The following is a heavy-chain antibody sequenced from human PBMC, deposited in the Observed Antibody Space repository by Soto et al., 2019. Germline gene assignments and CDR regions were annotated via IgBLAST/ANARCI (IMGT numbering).Heavy chain of an antibody. V-gene: IGHV3-23*01. Sequence: EVQLLESGGDLVQPGGSLRFSCEAPGLTFTSYAMSWFGRAPGKGLEWVSVTSGSGSNTYSADSVKARFTISRDNSKKTLYLQMNSLRAEDTAVYYCAARRYCSGGSCYCPDYWGQGPLVTVSS. CDR2: TSGSGSNT. CDR3: AARRYCSGGSCYCPDY. D-gene: IGHD2-15*01. CDR1: GLTFTSYA. J-gene: IGHJ4*02.